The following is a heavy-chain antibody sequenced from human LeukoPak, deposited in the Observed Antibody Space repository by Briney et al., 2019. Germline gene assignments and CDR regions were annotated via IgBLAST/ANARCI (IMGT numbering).Heavy chain of an antibody. Sequence: GGSLRLSCAASGFTFSSYWMSWVRQAPGKGLEWVSYISSSGSTIYYADSVKGRFTISRDNAKNSLYLQMNSLRAEDTAVYYCARDQGDSSGYTRWGQGTLVTVSS. CDR1: GFTFSSYW. J-gene: IGHJ4*02. CDR2: ISSSGSTI. D-gene: IGHD3-22*01. V-gene: IGHV3-48*04. CDR3: ARDQGDSSGYTR.